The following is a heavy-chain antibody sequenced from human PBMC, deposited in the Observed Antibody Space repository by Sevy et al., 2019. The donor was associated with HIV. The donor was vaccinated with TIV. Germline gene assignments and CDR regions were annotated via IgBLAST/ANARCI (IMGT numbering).Heavy chain of an antibody. CDR1: GFTFSNYA. CDR3: AGGRYDSSGSFDAFDI. D-gene: IGHD3-22*01. CDR2: IYGSGGIT. J-gene: IGHJ3*02. V-gene: IGHV3-23*01. Sequence: GGSLRLSCAVSGFTFSNYAMNWVRQAPGKGLEWVSTIYGSGGITYYADSVRGRFTISRDNSKNTLYLQMNSLRAEDTAVYYCAGGRYDSSGSFDAFDIWGQGTRVTASS.